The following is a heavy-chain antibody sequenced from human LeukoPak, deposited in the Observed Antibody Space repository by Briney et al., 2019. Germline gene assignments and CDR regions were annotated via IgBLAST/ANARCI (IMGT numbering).Heavy chain of an antibody. D-gene: IGHD3-10*01. Sequence: ASVKVSCKASGYTFTSYGISWVRQAPGQGLEWMGWISAYNGNTNYAQKLQGRVTMTTDTSTSTAYMELRSLRSDDAAVYYCARDAALLWFGELLEVYFDYWGQGTLVTVSS. CDR3: ARDAALLWFGELLEVYFDY. CDR1: GYTFTSYG. V-gene: IGHV1-18*01. CDR2: ISAYNGNT. J-gene: IGHJ4*02.